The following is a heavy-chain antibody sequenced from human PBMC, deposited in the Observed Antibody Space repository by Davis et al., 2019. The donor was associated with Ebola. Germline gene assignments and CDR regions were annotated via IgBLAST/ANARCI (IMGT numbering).Heavy chain of an antibody. CDR2: IYYSGST. Sequence: SETLSLTCTVSGGSISSYYWSWIRQPPGKGLEWTGYIYYSGSTNYNPSLKSRVTISVDTSKNQFFLKLSSVTAADTAMYYCARWAGSSGDLRAFDIWGQGTMVTVSS. J-gene: IGHJ3*02. V-gene: IGHV4-59*08. CDR1: GGSISSYY. D-gene: IGHD6-19*01. CDR3: ARWAGSSGDLRAFDI.